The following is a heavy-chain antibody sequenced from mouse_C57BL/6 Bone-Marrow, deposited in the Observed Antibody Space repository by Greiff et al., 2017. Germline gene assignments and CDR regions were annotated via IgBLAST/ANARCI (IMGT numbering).Heavy chain of an antibody. J-gene: IGHJ3*01. D-gene: IGHD1-1*01. Sequence: VKLVESGAELARPGASVKLSCKASGYTFTSYGISWVKQRTGQGLEWIGEIYPRSGNTYYNEKFKGKATLTADKSSITAYMEVRSLTSEDSAVYFCAREGVDDGGFAYWGQGTLVTVSA. CDR1: GYTFTSYG. V-gene: IGHV1-81*01. CDR2: IYPRSGNT. CDR3: AREGVDDGGFAY.